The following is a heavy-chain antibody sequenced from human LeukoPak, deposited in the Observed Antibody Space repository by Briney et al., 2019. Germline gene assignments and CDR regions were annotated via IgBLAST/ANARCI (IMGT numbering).Heavy chain of an antibody. Sequence: PGGSLRLSCAASGFTFSSAMSWVRPAPGRGLEWVSAIGGAGGNTYYADSVKGRFTISRDNSKNTLFLQMNSLRAEDTAVYYCAKGYSYGFDYWGQGTLVTVSS. CDR3: AKGYSYGFDY. D-gene: IGHD5-18*01. V-gene: IGHV3-23*01. CDR2: IGGAGGNT. CDR1: GFTFSSA. J-gene: IGHJ4*02.